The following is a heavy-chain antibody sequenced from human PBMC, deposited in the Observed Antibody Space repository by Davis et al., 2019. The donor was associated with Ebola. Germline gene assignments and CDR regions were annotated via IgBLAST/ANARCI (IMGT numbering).Heavy chain of an antibody. CDR3: ARLTKYYYDSSGYHTGYYFDY. V-gene: IGHV4-31*03. D-gene: IGHD3-22*01. CDR1: GGSISSGGYY. J-gene: IGHJ4*02. CDR2: IYYSGST. Sequence: MPSETLSLTCTVSGGSISSGGYYWSWIRQHPGKGLEWIGYIYYSGSTYYNPSLKSRVTISVDTSKNQFSLKLSSVTAADTAVYYCARLTKYYYDSSGYHTGYYFDYWGQGTLVTVSS.